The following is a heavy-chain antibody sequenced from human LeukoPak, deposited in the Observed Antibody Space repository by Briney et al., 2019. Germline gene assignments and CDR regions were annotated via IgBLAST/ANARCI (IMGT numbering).Heavy chain of an antibody. CDR1: GGSFSGYY. CDR3: ARRRAYYYDSSGYYYGFDP. J-gene: IGHJ5*02. Sequence: SETLSLTCAVYGGSFSGYYWSWIRQPPGRGLEWIGEINHSGSTNYNPSLKSRVTISVDTSKNQFSLKLSSATAADTAVYYCARRRAYYYDSSGYYYGFDPWGQGTLVTVSS. D-gene: IGHD3-22*01. V-gene: IGHV4-34*01. CDR2: INHSGST.